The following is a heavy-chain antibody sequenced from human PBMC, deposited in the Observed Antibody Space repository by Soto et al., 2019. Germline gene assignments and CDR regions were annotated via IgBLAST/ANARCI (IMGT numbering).Heavy chain of an antibody. D-gene: IGHD6-6*01. CDR2: ISGSGGST. Sequence: EGQLLESGGGLVQPGGSLRLSCAASGFTFSSYAMSWVRQAPGKGLEWVSAISGSGGSTYYADSVKGRFTISRDNSKNTLYLQMKSLRAEDTAVYYCAKDLYGYSSSSYWGQGTLVTVSS. CDR3: AKDLYGYSSSSY. V-gene: IGHV3-23*01. J-gene: IGHJ4*02. CDR1: GFTFSSYA.